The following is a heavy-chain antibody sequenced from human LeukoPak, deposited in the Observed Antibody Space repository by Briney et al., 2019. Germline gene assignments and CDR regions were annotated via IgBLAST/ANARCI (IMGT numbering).Heavy chain of an antibody. J-gene: IGHJ4*02. V-gene: IGHV3-66*01. CDR1: GFIVSTNY. D-gene: IGHD7-27*01. CDR3: GRFTRSGDSVY. CDR2: IYSGGST. Sequence: GGSLRLSCAASGFIVSTNYMSWVRQAPGKGLEWVSVIYSGGSTYYADSVKGRFAISRDNAENSLYLQMNSLKAEDTAVYYCGRFTRSGDSVYWGQGTLVTVSS.